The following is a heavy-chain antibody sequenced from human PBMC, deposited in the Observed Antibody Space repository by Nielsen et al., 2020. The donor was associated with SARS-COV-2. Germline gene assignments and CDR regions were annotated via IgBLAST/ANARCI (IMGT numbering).Heavy chain of an antibody. D-gene: IGHD1-1*01. Sequence: GESLKISCRASGFTFCNYWMTWVRQAPGKGLEWVANMKFDGSEEYYVDSVKGRFTIFRDNAKNSVYLQMNSLRAEDTAVYYCVRETTYGPYYFDYWGQGTLVTVSS. CDR3: VRETTYGPYYFDY. CDR2: MKFDGSEE. J-gene: IGHJ4*02. CDR1: GFTFCNYW. V-gene: IGHV3-7*01.